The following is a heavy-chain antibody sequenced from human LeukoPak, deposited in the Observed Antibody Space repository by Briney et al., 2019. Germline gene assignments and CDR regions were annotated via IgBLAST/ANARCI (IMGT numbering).Heavy chain of an antibody. CDR3: ARDSRNYYDSRGGGDDAFDI. V-gene: IGHV1-2*02. CDR1: GYAFTGYS. D-gene: IGHD3-22*01. Sequence: AASVKVSCKASGYAFTGYSIHWVRQAPGQGLERMGWINPNSGGTNFAQNFQGRVTMTRDTSISTAYMELSRLTSDDTAVYYCARDSRNYYDSRGGGDDAFDIWGQGTMVTVSS. J-gene: IGHJ3*02. CDR2: INPNSGGT.